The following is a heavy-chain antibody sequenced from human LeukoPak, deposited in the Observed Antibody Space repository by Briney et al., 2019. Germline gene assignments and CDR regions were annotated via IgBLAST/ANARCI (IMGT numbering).Heavy chain of an antibody. D-gene: IGHD3-10*01. CDR3: ARGFGLGNWLDP. CDR1: SGSISSTSYY. Sequence: SETLSLTCTVSSGSISSTSYYWGWIRQPPGMGLEWIGSMYCSGSTYYNPSLKSRVTISLDTSKNQFSLKLSSVTAADTAVYYCARGFGLGNWLDPWGQGTLVTVSS. J-gene: IGHJ5*02. V-gene: IGHV4-39*07. CDR2: MYCSGST.